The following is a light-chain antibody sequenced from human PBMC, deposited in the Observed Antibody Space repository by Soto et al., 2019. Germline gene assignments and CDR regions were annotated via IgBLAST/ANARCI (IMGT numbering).Light chain of an antibody. CDR3: ATWDVSQREHEHVV. V-gene: IGLV1-51*01. Sequence: QSVLTQPPSVSAAPGQRVTISCSGSSSNIGNNYVSWYQQLPGTAPKLLIYDNNKRLSGIPDRFSGSKSGTSATLGITGLQTGYEADYYCATWDVSQREHEHVVFGGGTKL. J-gene: IGLJ2*01. CDR1: SSNIGNNY. CDR2: DNN.